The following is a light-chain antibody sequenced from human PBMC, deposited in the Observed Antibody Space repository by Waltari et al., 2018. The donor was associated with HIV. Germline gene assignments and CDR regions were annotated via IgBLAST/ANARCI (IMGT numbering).Light chain of an antibody. V-gene: IGLV1-51*01. CDR2: DHN. CDR3: GTWDSSLNTPV. CDR1: TSNIESNY. J-gene: IGLJ2*01. Sequence: QPVLTQPPSVSAAPGRSVSITCSGSTSNIESNYVSWSQQIPGTAPKRLIYDHNKRPSAIPRGFSGSKYATSAALGITALQTGDEAEYFCGTWDSSLNTPVFGGGSRLTVL.